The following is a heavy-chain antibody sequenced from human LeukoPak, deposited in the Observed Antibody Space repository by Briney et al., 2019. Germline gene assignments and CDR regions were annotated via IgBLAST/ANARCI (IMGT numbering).Heavy chain of an antibody. CDR3: AKSHHVTAIDY. CDR1: GFTFSSYA. V-gene: IGHV3-30*02. J-gene: IGHJ4*02. CDR2: IRYDGSQK. D-gene: IGHD2-21*02. Sequence: GGSLRLSCVTSGFTFSSYAMHWVRQAPGKGLEWVAFIRYDGSQKSYADSVKGRFTISRDNSKNTLYLHMNSLRADDTAVYYCAKSHHVTAIDYWGQGTLVTVSS.